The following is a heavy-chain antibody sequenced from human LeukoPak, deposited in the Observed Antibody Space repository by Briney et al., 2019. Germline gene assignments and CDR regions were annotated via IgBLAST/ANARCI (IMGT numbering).Heavy chain of an antibody. D-gene: IGHD3-10*01. Sequence: SQTLSLTCAISGDSVSSNSAAWNWIRQSPSRGLEWLGRTYYRSKWYNDYAVSVKSRITINPDTSKNQFSLKLSSVTAADTAVYYCARVGTSFQPWMVRHYPPFDPWGQGTLVTVSS. J-gene: IGHJ5*02. CDR1: GDSVSSNSAA. CDR3: ARVGTSFQPWMVRHYPPFDP. V-gene: IGHV6-1*01. CDR2: TYYRSKWYN.